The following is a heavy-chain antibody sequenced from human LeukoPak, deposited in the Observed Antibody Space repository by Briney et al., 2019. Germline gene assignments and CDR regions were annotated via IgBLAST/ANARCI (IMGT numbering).Heavy chain of an antibody. CDR1: GFTFGDYG. Sequence: GGSLRLSCTAAGFTFGDYGMSWVRQAPGEGLEWVGFIRSKAYGGTTEYAASVKGRFTISRDDSKSIAYLQMNSLKTEDTAVYYCTRDYTIFGEGYFDSWGQGTLVTVSS. D-gene: IGHD3-3*01. V-gene: IGHV3-49*04. CDR3: TRDYTIFGEGYFDS. J-gene: IGHJ4*02. CDR2: IRSKAYGGTT.